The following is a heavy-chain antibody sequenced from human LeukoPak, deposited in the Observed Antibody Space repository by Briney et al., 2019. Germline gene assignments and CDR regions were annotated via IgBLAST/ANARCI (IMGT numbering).Heavy chain of an antibody. Sequence: SVKVSCKASGGTFSSYAISWVRQAPGQGLEWMGGIIPIFGTANYAQKFQGRVTITADESTSTAYMELSSLRSEDTAVYYCARGTIYGDYVLPCFDYWGQGTLVTVSS. J-gene: IGHJ4*02. D-gene: IGHD4-17*01. CDR3: ARGTIYGDYVLPCFDY. CDR1: GGTFSSYA. CDR2: IIPIFGTA. V-gene: IGHV1-69*13.